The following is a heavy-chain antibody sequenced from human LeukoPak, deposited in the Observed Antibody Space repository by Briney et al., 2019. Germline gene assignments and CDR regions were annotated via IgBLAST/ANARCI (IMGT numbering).Heavy chain of an antibody. CDR3: ARAALRKYGMDV. V-gene: IGHV4-59*01. J-gene: IGHJ6*02. Sequence: SETLSLTCTVTGGSISIYYWSWIRQPPGKGLEWIGYIYYSGSTNYNPSLKSRVTISVDTSKNQFSLKLSSVTAADTAVYYCARAALRKYGMDVWGQGTTVTVSS. CDR2: IYYSGST. CDR1: GGSISIYY.